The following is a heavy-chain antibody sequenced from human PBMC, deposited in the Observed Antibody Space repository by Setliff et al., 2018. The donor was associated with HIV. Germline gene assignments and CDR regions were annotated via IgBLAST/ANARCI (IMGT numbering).Heavy chain of an antibody. CDR2: VSPSIGNS. V-gene: IGHV1-8*01. CDR1: GYSFTKYE. J-gene: IGHJ3*01. Sequence: GASVKVSCKASGYSFTKYEINWVRQAPGQGLEWLGWVSPSIGNSDFAQKFKGRISLTTDTSIRTAYMELRGLKSDDTAVYFCSRRGEERNMITGALDAWGQGTWVTVSS. CDR3: SRRGEERNMITGALDA. D-gene: IGHD3-16*01.